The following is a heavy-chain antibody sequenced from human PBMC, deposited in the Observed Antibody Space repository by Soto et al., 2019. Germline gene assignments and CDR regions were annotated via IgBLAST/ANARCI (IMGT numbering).Heavy chain of an antibody. D-gene: IGHD2-8*01. CDR1: GYTFTSYG. CDR3: ARGNIVLMVYAIGEFDY. J-gene: IGHJ4*02. V-gene: IGHV1-18*01. CDR2: IGAYNGNT. Sequence: QVQLVQSGAEVKKPGASVKVSCKASGYTFTSYGISWVRQAPGQGLEWMGWIGAYNGNTNYAQKLQGRVTMTTDTSTSTAYMELRSLRSDDTAVYYCARGNIVLMVYAIGEFDYWGQGTLVTVSS.